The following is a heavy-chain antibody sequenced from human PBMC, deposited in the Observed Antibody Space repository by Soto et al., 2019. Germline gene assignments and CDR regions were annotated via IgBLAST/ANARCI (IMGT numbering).Heavy chain of an antibody. V-gene: IGHV4-31*03. D-gene: IGHD2-2*01. CDR3: ARGRSDIAVVPVDF. J-gene: IGHJ4*02. CDR1: GGCISTGGYY. CDR2: IYYTGSA. Sequence: QVQLQESGPGLVKPSQTLSLTCTVSGGCISTGGYYWSWIRQYPGKGLEWIGYIYYTGSAHYNPSLTCRVTMAVDTSNNHFSLKLTSVTAADTAVYYCARGRSDIAVVPVDFWGQGTLVSVSS.